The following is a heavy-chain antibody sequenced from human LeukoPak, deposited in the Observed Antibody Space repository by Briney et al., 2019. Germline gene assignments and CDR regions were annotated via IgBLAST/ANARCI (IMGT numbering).Heavy chain of an antibody. J-gene: IGHJ4*02. V-gene: IGHV3-7*01. CDR1: GFTFSSYW. D-gene: IGHD3-9*01. CDR2: IKQDGSEK. CDR3: ARDRLTGSYRYFDY. Sequence: PGGSLRLSCAASGFTFSSYWMSWVRQAPGKGLEWVANIKQDGSEKYYVGSVKGRFTISRDNAKNSLYLQMNSLRAEDTAVYYCARDRLTGSYRYFDYWGQGTLVTVSS.